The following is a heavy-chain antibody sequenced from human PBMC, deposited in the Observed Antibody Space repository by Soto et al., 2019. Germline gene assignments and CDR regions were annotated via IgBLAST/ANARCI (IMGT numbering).Heavy chain of an antibody. CDR3: SRGILV. CDR2: ISYGGST. V-gene: IGHV4-31*03. J-gene: IGHJ4*02. CDR1: GGSINSGGYC. Sequence: QVQLQESGPGLVKPSQTLSLTCTVSGGSINSGGYCWSWIRQHPGKGLDWIGCISYGGSTSYNPSLKSRVTISVDTSKNQFSLKLTSVTAADTSVYYCSRGILVWGQGALITVSS. D-gene: IGHD5-18*01.